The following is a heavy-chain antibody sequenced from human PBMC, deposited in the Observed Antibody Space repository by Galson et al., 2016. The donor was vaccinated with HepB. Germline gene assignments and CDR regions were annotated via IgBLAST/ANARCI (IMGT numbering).Heavy chain of an antibody. CDR3: ARQAFYYGLDV. CDR1: GFSLSTNAMR. CDR2: IDWDDDK. Sequence: ALVKPTQTLTLTCSFSGFSLSTNAMRVSWIRQPPGKALEWLARIDWDDDKFYITSMKTRLTISKDTSKNQVVLTMTNMGPQDTGTYYCARQAFYYGLDVWGQGTTVTVSS. V-gene: IGHV2-70*04. J-gene: IGHJ6*02. D-gene: IGHD3-16*01.